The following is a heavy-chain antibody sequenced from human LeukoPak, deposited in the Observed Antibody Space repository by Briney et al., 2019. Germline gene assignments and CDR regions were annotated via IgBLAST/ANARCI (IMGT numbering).Heavy chain of an antibody. Sequence: GESLQISCKGSGYIFTSYWIGWVRQLPGKGLEWRGIIYPGDSDTRYSPSFQGQVTISADKSISTAYLQWSSLNASDTAMYYCARPPAVVVAATYFDYWGQGTLVTVSS. D-gene: IGHD2-15*01. CDR1: GYIFTSYW. J-gene: IGHJ4*02. V-gene: IGHV5-51*01. CDR3: ARPPAVVVAATYFDY. CDR2: IYPGDSDT.